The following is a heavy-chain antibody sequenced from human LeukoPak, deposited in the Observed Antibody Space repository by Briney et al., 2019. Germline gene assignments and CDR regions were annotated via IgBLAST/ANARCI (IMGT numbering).Heavy chain of an antibody. J-gene: IGHJ6*03. V-gene: IGHV3-20*04. Sequence: GGSLRLSCAASGFTFDDYGMSWVRQAPGKGLEWVSGINWNGGSTGYADSVKGRFTISRDNAKNSLYLQMNSLRAEDTALYYCARDRKYYDILTGYYTRDYYYYYMDVWGKGTPVTVSS. CDR1: GFTFDDYG. D-gene: IGHD3-9*01. CDR2: INWNGGST. CDR3: ARDRKYYDILTGYYTRDYYYYYMDV.